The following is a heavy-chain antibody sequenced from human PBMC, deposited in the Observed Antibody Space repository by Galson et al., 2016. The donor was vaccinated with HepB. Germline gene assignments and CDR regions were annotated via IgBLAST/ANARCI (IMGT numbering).Heavy chain of an antibody. CDR3: ARTYYYDTSGYYRVFDI. Sequence: SVKVSCKASGYTFTTYSISWVRQAPGQGLEWMGWISTYNGNTNYAQKLQGRVTMTTDTSTSTAYMELRSLTSDDTAVYYCARTYYYDTSGYYRVFDIWGQGTKVTVSS. V-gene: IGHV1-18*01. J-gene: IGHJ3*02. CDR1: GYTFTTYS. D-gene: IGHD3-22*01. CDR2: ISTYNGNT.